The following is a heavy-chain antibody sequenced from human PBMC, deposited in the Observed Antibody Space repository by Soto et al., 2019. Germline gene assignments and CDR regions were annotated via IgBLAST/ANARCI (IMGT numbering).Heavy chain of an antibody. Sequence: PGGSLRLSCAASGFTFSSYSMNWVRQSPGNGLEWVSSISSSSSYIYYADSVKGRFTISRDNAKNSLYLQMNSLRAEDTAVYYCARGGRIVVVVAATRPFDYWGQGTLVTVSS. V-gene: IGHV3-21*01. CDR3: ARGGRIVVVVAATRPFDY. CDR2: ISSSSSYI. J-gene: IGHJ4*02. D-gene: IGHD2-15*01. CDR1: GFTFSSYS.